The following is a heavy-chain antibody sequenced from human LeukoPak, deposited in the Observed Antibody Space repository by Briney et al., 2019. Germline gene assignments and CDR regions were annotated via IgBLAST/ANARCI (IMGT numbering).Heavy chain of an antibody. D-gene: IGHD3-10*01. V-gene: IGHV1-8*01. CDR2: MNPNSGNT. J-gene: IGHJ4*02. CDR3: ARRRYYYGSGSYYRGPFIY. CDR1: GYTFTSYD. Sequence: ASVKVSCKASGYTFTSYDINWVRQATGQGLEWMGWMNPNSGNTGYAQKFQGRVTMTRNTSISTAYMELSSLRSEDTAVYYCARRRYYYGSGSYYRGPFIYWGQGTPVTVSS.